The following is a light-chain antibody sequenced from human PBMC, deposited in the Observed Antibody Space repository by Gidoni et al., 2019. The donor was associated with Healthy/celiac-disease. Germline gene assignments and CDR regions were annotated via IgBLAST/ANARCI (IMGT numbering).Light chain of an antibody. J-gene: IGKJ4*01. CDR1: QSVSSSY. CDR3: QQYGSSPLT. CDR2: GAS. V-gene: IGKV3-20*01. Sequence: ELVLTQSRGTLSLSPGERATLSCRDSQSVSSSYLAWYQQKPGQAPRLLIYGASSRATGIPDRFSGSGSGTDFTLTISRLEPEDFAVYYCQQYGSSPLTFGGGTKVEIK.